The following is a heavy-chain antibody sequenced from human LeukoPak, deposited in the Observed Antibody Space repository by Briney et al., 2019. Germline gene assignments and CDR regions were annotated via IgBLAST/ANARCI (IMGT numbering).Heavy chain of an antibody. J-gene: IGHJ4*02. CDR3: ARAFGGWYDGPFDY. CDR1: GYTFTGYY. D-gene: IGHD6-19*01. V-gene: IGHV1-2*02. CDR2: INPNSGGT. Sequence: ASVKVSCKASGYTFTGYYMHWVRQAPGQGLEWMGWINPNSGGTNYAQKFQGRVTMTRDTSISTAYMELSRLRSGDTAVYYCARAFGGWYDGPFDYWGQGTLVTVSS.